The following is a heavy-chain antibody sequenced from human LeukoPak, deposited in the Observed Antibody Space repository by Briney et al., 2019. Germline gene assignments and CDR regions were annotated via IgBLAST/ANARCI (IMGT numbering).Heavy chain of an antibody. CDR2: LYIGGNT. Sequence: GGSLRLSCAASGSTVNNNYMNWVRQAPGKGLEWVSALYIGGNTYYADSVRGRFTISRDNSKNTLYLQMNSLRAEDTAIYYCMTAAGYNFGQYWGQGTLVTVSS. J-gene: IGHJ4*02. V-gene: IGHV3-53*01. CDR1: GSTVNNNY. CDR3: MTAAGYNFGQY. D-gene: IGHD5-18*01.